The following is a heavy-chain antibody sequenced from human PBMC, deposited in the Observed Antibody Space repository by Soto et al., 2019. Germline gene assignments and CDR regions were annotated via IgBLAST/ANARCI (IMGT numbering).Heavy chain of an antibody. CDR2: IYAGGST. V-gene: IGHV3-53*02. CDR1: GFTVNSDY. Sequence: EVQLVETGGGLTQPGGSLRLSCENSGFTVNSDYMSWVRQAPGQGLEWVSIIYAGGSTYYADSVRGRFTISSDNSRNTLYLQMNSLRVEDTAVYYCARSFDYGYIHHWGQGTLVTVSS. D-gene: IGHD3-10*01. J-gene: IGHJ4*02. CDR3: ARSFDYGYIHH.